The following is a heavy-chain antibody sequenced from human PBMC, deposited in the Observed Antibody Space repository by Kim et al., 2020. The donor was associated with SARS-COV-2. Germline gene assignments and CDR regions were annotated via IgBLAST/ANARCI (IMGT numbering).Heavy chain of an antibody. J-gene: IGHJ5*02. CDR3: AREGEGQQPGGNWFDP. CDR2: INTNTGNP. CDR1: GYTFTSYA. Sequence: ASVKVSCKASGYTFTSYAMNWVRQAPGQGLEWMGWINTNTGNPTYAQGFTGRFVFSLDTSVSTAYLQISSLKAEDTAVYYCAREGEGQQPGGNWFDPWGQGTLVTVSS. D-gene: IGHD6-13*01. V-gene: IGHV7-4-1*02.